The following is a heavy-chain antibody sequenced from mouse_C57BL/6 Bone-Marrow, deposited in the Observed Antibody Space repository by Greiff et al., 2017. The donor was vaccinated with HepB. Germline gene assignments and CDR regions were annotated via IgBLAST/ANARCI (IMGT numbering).Heavy chain of an antibody. CDR1: GYTFTDYE. J-gene: IGHJ3*01. CDR3: TREGITTAAY. D-gene: IGHD1-2*01. V-gene: IGHV1-15*01. CDR2: IDPETGGT. Sequence: QVKLQQSGAELVRPGASVTLSCKASGYTFTDYEMHWVKQTPVHGLEWIGAIDPETGGTAYNQKFKGKAILTADKSSSTAYMELRSLTSEDSAVYYCTREGITTAAYWGQGTLVTVSA.